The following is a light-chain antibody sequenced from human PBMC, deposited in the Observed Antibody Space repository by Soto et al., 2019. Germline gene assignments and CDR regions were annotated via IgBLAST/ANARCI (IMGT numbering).Light chain of an antibody. J-gene: IGKJ5*01. V-gene: IGKV3-20*01. CDR2: GAS. CDR1: QSVSSIY. CDR3: QQFGTSPPST. Sequence: EFVLRQSPGTLSLSPGERATLSCRASQSVSSIYFAWYQQKPGQAPRLLIYGASSRATGIPDRFSGSGSGTDFTLTISRLEPEDFSVYYCQQFGTSPPSTFGQGTRLAI.